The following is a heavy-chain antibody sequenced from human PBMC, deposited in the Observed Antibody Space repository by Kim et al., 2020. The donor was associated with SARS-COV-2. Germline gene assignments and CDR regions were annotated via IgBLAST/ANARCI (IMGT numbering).Heavy chain of an antibody. J-gene: IGHJ4*02. CDR1: GFTFSSYG. Sequence: GGSLRLSCAASGFTFSSYGMHRVRQAPGKGLEWVAVISYDGSNKYYADSVKGRFTISRDNSKNTLYLQMNSLRAEDTAVYYCAKDPLYYYDSSGYTYFDCWGQGTLVTVSS. CDR2: ISYDGSNK. D-gene: IGHD3-22*01. CDR3: AKDPLYYYDSSGYTYFDC. V-gene: IGHV3-30*18.